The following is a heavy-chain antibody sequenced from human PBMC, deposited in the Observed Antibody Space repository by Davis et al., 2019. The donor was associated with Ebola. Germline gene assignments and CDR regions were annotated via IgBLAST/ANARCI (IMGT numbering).Heavy chain of an antibody. D-gene: IGHD1-26*01. CDR2: IDPSDSYT. J-gene: IGHJ6*02. CDR3: ARHYVLRGIVGDPGNYYYYGMDV. Sequence: KVSCKGSGYSFTSYWISWVRQMPGKGLEWMGRIDPSDSYTNYSPSFQGHVTISADKSISTAYLQWSSLKASDTAMYYCARHYVLRGIVGDPGNYYYYGMDVWGQGTTVTVSS. V-gene: IGHV5-10-1*01. CDR1: GYSFTSYW.